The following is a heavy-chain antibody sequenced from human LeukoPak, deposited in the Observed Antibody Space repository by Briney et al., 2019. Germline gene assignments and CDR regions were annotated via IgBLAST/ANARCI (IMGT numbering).Heavy chain of an antibody. V-gene: IGHV1-8*01. CDR2: MNPNSGNT. CDR1: GYTFTSYD. J-gene: IGHJ2*01. Sequence: VKVSCKASGYTFTSYDINWVRQATGQGLEWMGWMNPNSGNTGYAQKFQGRVTMTRNTSISTAYMELSSLRSEDTAVYYCADSSSWYWYFDLWGRGTLVTVSS. CDR3: ADSSSWYWYFDL. D-gene: IGHD6-13*01.